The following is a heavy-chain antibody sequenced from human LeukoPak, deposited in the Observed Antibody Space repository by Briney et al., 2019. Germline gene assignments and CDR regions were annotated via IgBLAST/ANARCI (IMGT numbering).Heavy chain of an antibody. CDR2: IHHIGTT. V-gene: IGHV4-4*02. Sequence: SETLTLTCAVSGDSISSSNWWRWVRQPPGKGLEWIGEIHHIGTTNYNPSLKSRVTISIDKSKNQFSLKLSSVTAADTAMYYCARSKMGYSTGLAYWGQGTLVTVSS. J-gene: IGHJ4*02. D-gene: IGHD6-19*01. CDR1: GDSISSSNW. CDR3: ARSKMGYSTGLAY.